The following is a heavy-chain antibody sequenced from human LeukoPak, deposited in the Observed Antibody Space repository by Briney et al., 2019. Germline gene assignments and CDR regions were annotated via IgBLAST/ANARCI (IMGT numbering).Heavy chain of an antibody. CDR2: IDDSGVIR. V-gene: IGHV3-23*01. CDR3: AKGHYYGSGSLDY. CDR1: GFTFKTHA. D-gene: IGHD3-10*01. J-gene: IGHJ4*02. Sequence: PGGSLRLSCAASGFTFKTHAMSWVRQAPGKGLEWVSRIDDSGVIRSYADSVKGRFTISRDNSKMTLTLQMNSLRAEDTAVYYCAKGHYYGSGSLDYWGQGTLVTVSS.